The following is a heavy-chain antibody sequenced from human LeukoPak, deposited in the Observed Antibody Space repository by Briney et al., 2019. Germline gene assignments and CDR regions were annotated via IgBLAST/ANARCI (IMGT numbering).Heavy chain of an antibody. CDR2: IYYSGGT. J-gene: IGHJ5*02. CDR1: GGSISSRY. CDR3: ARWQYTISSGWFDP. D-gene: IGHD6-6*01. Sequence: KPSETLSLTCTLSGGSISSRYWSWIRQPPGKGLEWIGSIYYSGGTNYNPPLQSRVTISLDTSKIQFSLKLSSVTAADTAVYYCARWQYTISSGWFDPWGQGTLVTVSS. V-gene: IGHV4-59*08.